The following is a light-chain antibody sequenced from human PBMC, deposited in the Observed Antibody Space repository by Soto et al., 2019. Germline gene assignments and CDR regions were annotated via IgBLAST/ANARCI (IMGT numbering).Light chain of an antibody. CDR1: QRITTY. V-gene: IGKV1-39*01. CDR3: QQTYSTPYT. Sequence: IHMTQSPSSLSASVGDRVTITCRASQRITTYLNWYQQKPGEAPKLLISTSGTLQRGVPSRFSGSGSGTDFTLTLTSLQPADFATYFCQQTYSTPYTFGQGTQLEFK. J-gene: IGKJ2*01. CDR2: TSG.